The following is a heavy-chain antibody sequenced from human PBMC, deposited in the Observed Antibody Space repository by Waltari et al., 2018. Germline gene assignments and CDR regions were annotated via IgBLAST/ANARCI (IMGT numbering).Heavy chain of an antibody. CDR3: APIVVVPAAQLAARPPGDY. CDR2: ISSSSSTI. D-gene: IGHD2-2*01. J-gene: IGHJ4*02. V-gene: IGHV3-48*04. CDR1: GFTFSSYS. Sequence: EVQLVESGGGLVQPGGSLRLSCAASGFTFSSYSMNWVRQAPGKGLEWVSYISSSSSTIYYADSVKGRFTISRDNAKNSLYLQMNSLRAEDTAVYYCAPIVVVPAAQLAARPPGDYWGQGTLVTVSS.